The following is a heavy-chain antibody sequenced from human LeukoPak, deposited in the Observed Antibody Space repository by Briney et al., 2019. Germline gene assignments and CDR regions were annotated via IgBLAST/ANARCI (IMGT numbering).Heavy chain of an antibody. CDR2: IYHSEST. J-gene: IGHJ2*01. V-gene: IGHV4-59*01. D-gene: IGHD3-22*01. CDR1: GGSISSYY. CDR3: ARALFRYDSTSRSLHWYFDL. Sequence: PSETLSLTCTVPGGSISSYYWSWIRQPPGKGLEWIAYIYHSESTNYNPSLKSRVTISVDTSKNQFSLELTSVTAADTAVYYCARALFRYDSTSRSLHWYFDLWGRGTLVTVSS.